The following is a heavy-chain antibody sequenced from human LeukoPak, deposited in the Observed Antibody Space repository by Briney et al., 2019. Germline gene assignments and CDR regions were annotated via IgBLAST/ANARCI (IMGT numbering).Heavy chain of an antibody. CDR2: IWYDGSSK. J-gene: IGHJ4*02. CDR3: AKHAYGSGKQAIDY. V-gene: IGHV3-33*06. D-gene: IGHD3-10*01. Sequence: GGSLRLSCAASGFTFSSYGMHWVRQAPGKGLEWVAVIWYDGSSKYYADSVKGRFTISRDNSENTLYLQMNSLRAEDTAVYYCAKHAYGSGKQAIDYWGQGTLVTVSS. CDR1: GFTFSSYG.